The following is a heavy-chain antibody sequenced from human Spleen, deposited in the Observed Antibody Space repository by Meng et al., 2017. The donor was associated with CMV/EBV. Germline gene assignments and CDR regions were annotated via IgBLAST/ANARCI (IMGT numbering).Heavy chain of an antibody. CDR3: ARRTTDDTMDV. V-gene: IGHV1-46*01. CDR2: INPSDGST. D-gene: IGHD1-7*01. CDR1: GYTFTSYY. J-gene: IGHJ6*02. Sequence: ASVKVSCKASGYTFTSYYMHWVRQAPGQGLEWMGIINPSDGSTSYAQKFQGRVTMTTDTSTSTGYMELRSLRSDDTAVYYCARRTTDDTMDVWGQGTAVTVSS.